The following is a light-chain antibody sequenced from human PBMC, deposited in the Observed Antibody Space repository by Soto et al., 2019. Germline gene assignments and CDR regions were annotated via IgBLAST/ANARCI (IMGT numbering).Light chain of an antibody. V-gene: IGKV1-5*01. CDR2: DAS. J-gene: IGKJ4*01. CDR1: QSISSW. Sequence: DIQMTQSPSTLSASVGDRVTITCRASQSISSWLAWYQQKPGKAPKLLIYDASSLESGVPSRFSGSGSGTEFTRTISSLQPDDFAADYCQQYKIRELTFGGGTKVEIK. CDR3: QQYKIRELT.